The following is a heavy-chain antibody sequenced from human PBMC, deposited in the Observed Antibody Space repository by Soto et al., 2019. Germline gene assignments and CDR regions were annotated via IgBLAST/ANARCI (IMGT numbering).Heavy chain of an antibody. CDR3: ASGGDYAGNWFDP. J-gene: IGHJ5*02. CDR2: IYHSGST. CDR1: SGSISSSNW. D-gene: IGHD4-17*01. V-gene: IGHV4-4*02. Sequence: SETLSLTCAVSSGSISSSNWWSWVRQPPGKGLEWIGEIYHSGSTNYNPSLKSRVTISVDKSKNQFSLKLSSVTAADTAVYYCASGGDYAGNWFDPWGQGTLVTVS.